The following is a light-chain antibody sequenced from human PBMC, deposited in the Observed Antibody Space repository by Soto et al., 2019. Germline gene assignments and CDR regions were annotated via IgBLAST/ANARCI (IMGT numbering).Light chain of an antibody. CDR2: DVS. CDR3: SSYTSSSTPYV. V-gene: IGLV2-14*01. J-gene: IGLJ1*01. CDR1: SSDVGGYNY. Sequence: QSVLTQPASVSGSPGQSITISCTGTSSDVGGYNYVSWYQQHPGKAPKLMIYDVSNRPSGVSNRFSGSKSGNTASLTISGLRAEDEADYYCSSYTSSSTPYVFGTGTKVNVL.